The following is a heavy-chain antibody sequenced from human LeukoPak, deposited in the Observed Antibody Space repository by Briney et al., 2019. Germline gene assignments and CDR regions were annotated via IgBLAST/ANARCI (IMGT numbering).Heavy chain of an antibody. CDR3: ARGLYYDSSGYDPYFDY. J-gene: IGHJ4*02. CDR2: IYYSGST. V-gene: IGHV4-59*01. D-gene: IGHD3-22*01. CDR1: GGSISSYY. Sequence: PSETLSLTCTVSGGSISSYYWSWIRQPPGKGLEWIGYIYYSGSTNYNPSLKSRVTISVDTSKNQFSLKLSSVTAADTAVCYCARGLYYDSSGYDPYFDYWGQGTLVTVSS.